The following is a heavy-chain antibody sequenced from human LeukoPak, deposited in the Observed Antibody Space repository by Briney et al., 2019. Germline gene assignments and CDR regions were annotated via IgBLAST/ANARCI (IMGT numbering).Heavy chain of an antibody. CDR2: IKQDGSEK. Sequence: PGGSLRLSCAASGFTFNRYWMSWVRQAPGKGLEWVANIKQDGSEKYYVDSVKGRFTISRDNAKNTLYLQMNNLRAEDTAVYYCARDHYYVPDYWGQGTVVTVSS. CDR1: GFTFNRYW. J-gene: IGHJ4*02. CDR3: ARDHYYVPDY. V-gene: IGHV3-7*01. D-gene: IGHD3-10*02.